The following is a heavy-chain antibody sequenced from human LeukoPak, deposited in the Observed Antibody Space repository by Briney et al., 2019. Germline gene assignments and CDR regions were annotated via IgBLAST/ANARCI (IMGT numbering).Heavy chain of an antibody. CDR3: AKDEGRGWYYFDY. D-gene: IGHD6-19*01. CDR1: GFTFSTYP. CDR2: ISGSGGST. V-gene: IGHV3-23*01. Sequence: PGGSLRLSCAASGFTFSTYPMSWVRQAPGKGLEWVSGISGSGGSTYYADSVKGRFTISRDISKNTLYLQMNSLRAEDTAVYYCAKDEGRGWYYFDYWGQGSLVTVSP. J-gene: IGHJ4*02.